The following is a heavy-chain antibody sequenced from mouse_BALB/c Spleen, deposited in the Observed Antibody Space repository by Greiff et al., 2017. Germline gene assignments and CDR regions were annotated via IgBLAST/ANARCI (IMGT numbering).Heavy chain of an antibody. V-gene: IGHV2-9-2*01. Sequence: QVQLKESGPGLVAPSQSLSITCTVSGFSLTSYDISWIRQPPGKGLEWLGVIWTGGGTNYNSAFMSRLSISKDNSKSQVFLKMNSLQTDDTAIYYCVRDSGITTVPFAYWGQGTLVTVSA. CDR1: GFSLTSYD. CDR2: IWTGGGT. J-gene: IGHJ3*01. D-gene: IGHD1-1*01. CDR3: VRDSGITTVPFAY.